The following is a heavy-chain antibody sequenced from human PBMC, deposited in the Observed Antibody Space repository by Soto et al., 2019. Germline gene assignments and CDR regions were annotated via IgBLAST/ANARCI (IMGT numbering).Heavy chain of an antibody. CDR2: IIPILGIA. CDR1: GGTFSSYT. CDR3: ARPIRTTGTTGGDAFDI. V-gene: IGHV1-69*02. J-gene: IGHJ3*02. D-gene: IGHD1-1*01. Sequence: ASVKVSCKAFGGTFSSYTISWVRQAPGQGLEWMGRIIPILGIANYAQKFQGRVTITADKSTSTAYMELSSLRSEDTAVYYCARPIRTTGTTGGDAFDIWGQGTMVTVSS.